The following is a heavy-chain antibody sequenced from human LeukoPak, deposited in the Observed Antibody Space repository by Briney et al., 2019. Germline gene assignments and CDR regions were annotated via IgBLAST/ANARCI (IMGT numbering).Heavy chain of an antibody. J-gene: IGHJ3*02. Sequence: PSETLSLTCTVSGGSISSGSYYWSWIRQPAGKGLEWIGRIYASGSTNYNPSLKSRVTMLVDTSKNQFSLKLNSVTAADTAVYYCAREAFYYDSSGYWDAFDIWGQGTMVTVSS. CDR2: IYASGST. CDR1: GGSISSGSYY. CDR3: AREAFYYDSSGYWDAFDI. D-gene: IGHD3-22*01. V-gene: IGHV4-61*02.